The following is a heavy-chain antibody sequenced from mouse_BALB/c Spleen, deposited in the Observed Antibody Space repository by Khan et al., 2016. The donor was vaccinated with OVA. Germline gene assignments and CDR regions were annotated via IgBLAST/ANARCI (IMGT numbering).Heavy chain of an antibody. D-gene: IGHD2-1*01. J-gene: IGHJ3*01. CDR2: IDPPNDDS. Sequence: VQLQQSGAELVKPGASVKLSCSASGFNIKDTYIHWMKQRPEQGLEWIGRIDPPNDDSKYGPKFQAKATLTADTSSHTVYLQLSSLTSEDTAVYYCATLYGSPFAYWGQGTLVSVSA. CDR1: GFNIKDTY. CDR3: ATLYGSPFAY. V-gene: IGHV14-3*02.